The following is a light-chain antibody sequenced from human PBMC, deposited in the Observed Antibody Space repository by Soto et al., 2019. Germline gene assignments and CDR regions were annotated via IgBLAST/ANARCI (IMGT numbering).Light chain of an antibody. V-gene: IGKV3-11*01. CDR2: DAS. CDR3: QKYNSAPLT. Sequence: EIVLTQSPATLSLSPGERATLSCRASQSVSSCLAWYQQKPGQAPRLLIYDASNRATGIPARFSGSGSGTDFTLTISSLQPEDVAAYYCQKYNSAPLTFGGGTKVEIK. CDR1: QSVSSC. J-gene: IGKJ4*01.